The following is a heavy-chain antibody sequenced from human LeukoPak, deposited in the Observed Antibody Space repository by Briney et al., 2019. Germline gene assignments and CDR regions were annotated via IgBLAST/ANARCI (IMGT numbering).Heavy chain of an antibody. D-gene: IGHD3-3*01. CDR3: AREERADYDFWSGYADNWYFDF. J-gene: IGHJ2*01. CDR2: VYYTGTT. CDR1: GGSISNYY. V-gene: IGHV4-59*12. Sequence: PSETLSLTCIDPGGSISNYYWSWIRQPPGKGLEWIGHVYYTGTTNYNRSLQSLVTISVDTSKNQLSLKLTPVTAADTAVYYCAREERADYDFWSGYADNWYFDFWGRGTLVTVSS.